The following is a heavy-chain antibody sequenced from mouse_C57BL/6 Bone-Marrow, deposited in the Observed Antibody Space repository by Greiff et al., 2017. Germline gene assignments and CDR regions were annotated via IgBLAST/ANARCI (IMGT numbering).Heavy chain of an antibody. V-gene: IGHV14-4*01. CDR3: TIMVTTGFDY. D-gene: IGHD2-2*01. J-gene: IGHJ2*01. CDR2: IDPENGDT. Sequence: EVQLQQSGAELVRPGASVKLSCTASGFNIKDDYMHWVKQRPEQGLEWIGWIDPENGDTEYASKFQGKATITADTSSNTAYLQLSSLTSEDTAVYYCTIMVTTGFDYWGQGTTRTVSS. CDR1: GFNIKDDY.